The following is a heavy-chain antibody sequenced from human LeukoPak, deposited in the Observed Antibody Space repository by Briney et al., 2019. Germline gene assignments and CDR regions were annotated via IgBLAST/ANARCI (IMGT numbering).Heavy chain of an antibody. CDR1: GYTFTSYD. D-gene: IGHD1-26*01. Sequence: ASVKVSCKASGYTFTSYDISWVRQAPGQGLEWMGWISTYNGNTNYAQKLQGRVTMTTDTITTTAYTELRSLRSDDTAVCYCARDHSGNWFDPWGQGTLVTVSS. J-gene: IGHJ5*02. V-gene: IGHV1-18*01. CDR3: ARDHSGNWFDP. CDR2: ISTYNGNT.